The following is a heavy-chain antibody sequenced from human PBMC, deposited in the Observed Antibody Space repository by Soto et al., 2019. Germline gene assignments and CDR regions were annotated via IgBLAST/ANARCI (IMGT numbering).Heavy chain of an antibody. J-gene: IGHJ4*02. V-gene: IGHV3-23*01. D-gene: IGHD3-3*01. Sequence: EVQLLESGGGLVQPGGSLRLSCAASGFTFSSYAMSWVRQAPGKGLEWVSAIGGSGGSTYYADSVKGRFTISRDNSKNSMYLQMNSLRAEDTAVYYCPKHARDFWNYCDYWGQGTLVTVSS. CDR3: PKHARDFWNYCDY. CDR2: IGGSGGST. CDR1: GFTFSSYA.